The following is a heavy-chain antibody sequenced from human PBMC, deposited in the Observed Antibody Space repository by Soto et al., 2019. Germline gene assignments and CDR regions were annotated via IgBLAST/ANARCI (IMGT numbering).Heavy chain of an antibody. CDR3: ARGNYYIDF. D-gene: IGHD4-4*01. CDR1: GFTFRNSG. Sequence: SLXLSCAASGFTFRNSGMHWVRQTPGKGLEWVAVIWFDGSARYYADSVRGRFSISRDNSKNTLYLQMDSLRAEDTAVYCCARGNYYIDFWGQGTLVTVS. J-gene: IGHJ4*02. CDR2: IWFDGSAR. V-gene: IGHV3-33*01.